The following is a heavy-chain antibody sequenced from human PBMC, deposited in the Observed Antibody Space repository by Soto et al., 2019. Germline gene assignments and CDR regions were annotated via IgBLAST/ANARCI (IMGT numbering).Heavy chain of an antibody. CDR1: GSSTSSDNY. CDR3: AREGGESSDGLYYFDS. V-gene: IGHV4-30-4*01. Sequence: SETLSLTCTVSGSSTSSDNYWSWIRQPPGKGLEWIGHIYYSGNTDYNPSLKSRLAISIDTSKNQFSLKLSSVTAADTAVYFCAREGGESSDGLYYFDSWGQGSLVTAPQ. D-gene: IGHD3-16*01. CDR2: IYYSGNT. J-gene: IGHJ4*02.